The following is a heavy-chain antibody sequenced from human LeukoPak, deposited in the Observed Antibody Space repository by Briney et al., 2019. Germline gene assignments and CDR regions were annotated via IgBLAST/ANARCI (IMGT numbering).Heavy chain of an antibody. Sequence: SETLSLTCAVYGGSFSGYYWGWIRQPPGKGLEWIGNIYYSGNTYYNPSLKSRLTISVDTSKNQFSLKLSSVTAADTAVYYCARADYYDSSGYHYWGQGTLVTVSS. J-gene: IGHJ4*02. D-gene: IGHD3-22*01. V-gene: IGHV4-34*01. CDR3: ARADYYDSSGYHY. CDR2: IYYSGNT. CDR1: GGSFSGYY.